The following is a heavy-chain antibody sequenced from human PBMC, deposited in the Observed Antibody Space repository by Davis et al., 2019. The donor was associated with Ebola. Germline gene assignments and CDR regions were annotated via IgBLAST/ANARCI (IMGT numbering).Heavy chain of an antibody. CDR2: IGHSGNT. CDR1: GDSSSDYF. V-gene: IGHV4-34*01. Sequence: MPSETLSLTCAVYGDSSSDYFWSWIRQPPGKGLEWIGEIGHSGNTNYSPSLMSRVTISVDSSKSQFSLKLHSVTAADTAVYYCARTTKTNIEASGLGFNSFDSWGQGALVSVSS. CDR3: ARTTKTNIEASGLGFNSFDS. D-gene: IGHD4-17*01. J-gene: IGHJ5*01.